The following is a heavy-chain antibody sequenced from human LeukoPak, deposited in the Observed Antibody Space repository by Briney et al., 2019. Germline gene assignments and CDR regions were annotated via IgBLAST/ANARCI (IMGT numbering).Heavy chain of an antibody. D-gene: IGHD2/OR15-2a*01. J-gene: IGHJ4*02. CDR1: GGAITNYY. CDR3: ARDYGNVDY. CDR2: INHSGST. Sequence: PSETLSLTCGVSGGAITNYYWNWIRQPPGKGLEWIGEINHSGSTNYNPSLKSRVTISVDTSKNQFSLKLSSVTAADTAVYYCARDYGNVDYWGQGTLVTVSS. V-gene: IGHV4-34*01.